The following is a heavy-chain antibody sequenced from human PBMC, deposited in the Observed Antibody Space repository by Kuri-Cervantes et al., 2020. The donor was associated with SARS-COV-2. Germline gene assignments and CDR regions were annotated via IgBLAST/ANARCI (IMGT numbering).Heavy chain of an antibody. D-gene: IGHD3-10*01. J-gene: IGHJ4*02. Sequence: GGSLRLSCAASGFTFSSYWMHWVRQAPGKGLVWVSRINSDGSSTSYADSVKGRFTISRDNAKNSLYLQMDSLRAEDMALYYCAKGGSGAHYFDYWGQGTLVTVSS. V-gene: IGHV3-74*01. CDR1: GFTFSSYW. CDR2: INSDGSST. CDR3: AKGGSGAHYFDY.